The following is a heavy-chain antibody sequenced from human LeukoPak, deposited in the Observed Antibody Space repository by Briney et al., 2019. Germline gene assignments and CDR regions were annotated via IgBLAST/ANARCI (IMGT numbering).Heavy chain of an antibody. D-gene: IGHD4-17*01. V-gene: IGHV3-23*01. CDR2: ISAGGGST. CDR3: AKGYGDYVV. CDR1: GSTFSSYA. J-gene: IGHJ6*02. Sequence: PGGSLRLSCAASGSTFSSYAMSWVRQAPGKGLEWVSAISAGGGSTYYADSVKGRFTISRDNSKNTLYLQMNSLRAEDTAVYYCAKGYGDYVVWGQGTTVTVSS.